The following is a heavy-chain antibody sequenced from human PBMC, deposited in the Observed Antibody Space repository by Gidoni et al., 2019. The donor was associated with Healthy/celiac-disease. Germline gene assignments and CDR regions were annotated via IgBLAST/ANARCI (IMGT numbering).Heavy chain of an antibody. J-gene: IGHJ4*02. V-gene: IGHV3-9*01. D-gene: IGHD4-17*01. CDR3: AKDRSSVTTLFDY. CDR1: GFTFDDYA. Sequence: EVQLVESGGGLVQPGRSLSLSCAASGFTFDDYAMHWVRQAPGKGLEWVSGISWNRGSIGYADSVKGRFTISRDNAKNSLYLQMNSLRAEDTALYYCAKDRSSVTTLFDYWGQGTLVTVSS. CDR2: ISWNRGSI.